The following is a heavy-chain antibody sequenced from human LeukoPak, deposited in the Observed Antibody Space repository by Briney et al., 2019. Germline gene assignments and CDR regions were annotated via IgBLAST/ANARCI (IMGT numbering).Heavy chain of an antibody. CDR3: ARGLGARITIFGVVDPKADSWFDP. CDR2: INPNSGGT. V-gene: IGHV1-2*02. CDR1: GYTFTGYY. Sequence: ASVKVSCKASGYTFTGYYMHWVRQAPGQGLEWMGWINPNSGGTNYAQKFQGRVTMTRDTSISTAYMELSRLRSDDTAVYYCARGLGARITIFGVVDPKADSWFDPWGQGTLVTVSS. D-gene: IGHD3-3*01. J-gene: IGHJ5*02.